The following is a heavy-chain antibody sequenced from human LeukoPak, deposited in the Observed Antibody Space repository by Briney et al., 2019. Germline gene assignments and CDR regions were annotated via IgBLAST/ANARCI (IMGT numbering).Heavy chain of an antibody. J-gene: IGHJ3*02. CDR2: VSGSGTTT. D-gene: IGHD1-1*01. Sequence: GGSLRLSCAASGLTFSSSAMTWVRQAAGKGLEWVSAVSGSGTTTYYADSVKGRFTISRDNSKNTLFLQMNSLRAEDTGVYYCAKGSNWNRNAFDIWGQGTMVTVSS. CDR3: AKGSNWNRNAFDI. CDR1: GLTFSSSA. V-gene: IGHV3-23*01.